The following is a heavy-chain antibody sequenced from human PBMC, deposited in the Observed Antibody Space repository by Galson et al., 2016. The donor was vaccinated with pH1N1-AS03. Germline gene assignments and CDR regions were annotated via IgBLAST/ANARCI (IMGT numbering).Heavy chain of an antibody. D-gene: IGHD1-26*01. CDR3: ARFQTVGGKFDF. CDR1: GTSIGGDF. CDR2: SLHNGNS. V-gene: IGHV4-59*01. J-gene: IGHJ4*02. Sequence: ETLSLTCSVSGTSIGGDFWSWIRQSPGRGLEWIGHSLHNGNSIYNSSLKSRVTISVDTSTNEASLKLSSVTAADTAFYYCARFQTVGGKFDFWGRGAQVTVSS.